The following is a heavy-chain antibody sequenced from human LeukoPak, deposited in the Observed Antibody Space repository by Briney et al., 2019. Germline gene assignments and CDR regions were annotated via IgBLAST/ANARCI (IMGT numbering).Heavy chain of an antibody. D-gene: IGHD1-26*01. J-gene: IGHJ4*02. V-gene: IGHV4-61*08. Sequence: SETLSLTCTVSGGSISSGDYYWSWIRQPPGKGLEWIGHIYYSGSTNYNPSLKSRVTISVDTSKNQFSLKLSSVTAADTAVYYCARSLGATTEIFLNYWGQGTLVTVSS. CDR1: GGSISSGDYY. CDR3: ARSLGATTEIFLNY. CDR2: IYYSGST.